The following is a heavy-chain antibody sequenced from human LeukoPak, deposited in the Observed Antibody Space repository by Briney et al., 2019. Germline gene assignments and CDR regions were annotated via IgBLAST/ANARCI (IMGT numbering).Heavy chain of an antibody. D-gene: IGHD5-12*01. CDR1: GFTFSSYG. CDR2: INSDGSST. J-gene: IGHJ4*02. CDR3: ARDVDIVATIPSNFDY. Sequence: PGGSLRLSCAASGFTFSSYGMSWVRQAPGKGLVWVSRINSDGSSTSYADSVKGRFTISRDNAKNTLYLQMNSLRAEDTAVYYCARDVDIVATIPSNFDYWGRGTLVTVSS. V-gene: IGHV3-74*01.